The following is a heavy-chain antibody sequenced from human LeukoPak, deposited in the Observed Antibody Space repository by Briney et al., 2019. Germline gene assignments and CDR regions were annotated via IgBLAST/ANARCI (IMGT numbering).Heavy chain of an antibody. V-gene: IGHV1-2*02. Sequence: ASVKVSCKASGYTFTGYYMHWVRQAPGQGLEWMGWINPNSGGTNYAQKFQGRVTMTRDTSISTAYMELSRLRSDDTAVYYCVRDPRRVAVAGPNYYFDYWGQGTLVTVSS. CDR3: VRDPRRVAVAGPNYYFDY. CDR2: INPNSGGT. J-gene: IGHJ4*02. D-gene: IGHD6-19*01. CDR1: GYTFTGYY.